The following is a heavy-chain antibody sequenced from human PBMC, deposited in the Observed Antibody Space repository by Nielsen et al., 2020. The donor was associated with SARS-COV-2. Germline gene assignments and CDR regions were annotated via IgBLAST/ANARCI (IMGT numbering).Heavy chain of an antibody. V-gene: IGHV3-33*01. CDR1: GFTFSSYG. D-gene: IGHD3-22*01. CDR2: IWYDGSNK. CDR3: ASGPYYYDSSGYSFDY. J-gene: IGHJ4*02. Sequence: LKISCAASGFTFSSYGMHWVRQAPGKGLEWVAVIWYDGSNKYYADSVKGRFTISRDNSKNTLYLQMNSLRAEDTAVYYCASGPYYYDSSGYSFDYWGQGTLVTVSS.